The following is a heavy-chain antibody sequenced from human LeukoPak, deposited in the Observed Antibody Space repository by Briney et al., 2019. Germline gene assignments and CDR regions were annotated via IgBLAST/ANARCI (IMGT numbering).Heavy chain of an antibody. CDR2: IYTSEST. CDR1: GGSISSSNYY. Sequence: PSETLSLTCSVSGGSISSSNYYWSWIRQPAGKGLEWIGRIYTSESTNYNPSLKSRVTISVDTSRNQFSLKLSSVTAADTAVYYCAKSGYNRFDYWGQGTLVTVSS. D-gene: IGHD5-24*01. J-gene: IGHJ4*02. CDR3: AKSGYNRFDY. V-gene: IGHV4-61*02.